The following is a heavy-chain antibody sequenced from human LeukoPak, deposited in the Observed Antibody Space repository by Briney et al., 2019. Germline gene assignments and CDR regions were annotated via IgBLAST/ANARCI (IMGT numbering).Heavy chain of an antibody. V-gene: IGHV3-74*01. CDR2: INGDGSTT. D-gene: IGHD1-26*01. Sequence: PGGSLRLSCAASGFTFSNYWMHWVRQVPGKGLVWVSRINGDGSTTDYADSVKGRFTISRDNSKNTLYLQMNSLRAEDTAVYYCARKDSGAYQDAFDIWGQGTMVTVSS. CDR1: GFTFSNYW. J-gene: IGHJ3*02. CDR3: ARKDSGAYQDAFDI.